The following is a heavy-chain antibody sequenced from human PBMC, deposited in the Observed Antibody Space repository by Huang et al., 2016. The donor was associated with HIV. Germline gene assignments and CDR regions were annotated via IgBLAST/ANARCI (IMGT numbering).Heavy chain of an antibody. V-gene: IGHV4-34*02. J-gene: IGHJ4*02. Sequence: QVQLQQWGAGLLKPSENLSLTWIRQPPGKGLEWIGEINHSGSANYSPSFKSRVTISVDTTKNQFSLRLSSVNAADTAVYFCARRLDGTYYSDSSQYYALDYWGQGTLVTVSS. D-gene: IGHD3-22*01. CDR2: INHSGSA. CDR3: ARRLDGTYYSDSSQYYALDY.